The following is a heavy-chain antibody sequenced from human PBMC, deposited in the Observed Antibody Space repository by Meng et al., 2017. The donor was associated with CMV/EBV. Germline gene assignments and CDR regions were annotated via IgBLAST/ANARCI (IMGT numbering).Heavy chain of an antibody. Sequence: QVVLVGSGGGLVKPGGSLSLSCAASGFTFSDYYMSWIRQAPGKGLEWVSYISSSSSYTNYADSVKGRFTISRDNAKNSLYLQMNSLRAEDTAVYYCARVSVVPAAMSDWYFDLWGRGTLVTVSS. CDR3: ARVSVVPAAMSDWYFDL. CDR2: ISSSSSYT. D-gene: IGHD2-2*01. J-gene: IGHJ2*01. CDR1: GFTFSDYY. V-gene: IGHV3-11*05.